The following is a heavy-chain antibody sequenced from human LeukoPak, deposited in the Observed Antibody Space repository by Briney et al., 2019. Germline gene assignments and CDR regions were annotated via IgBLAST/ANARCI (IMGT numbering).Heavy chain of an antibody. D-gene: IGHD2-15*01. CDR3: ARDLGYCSGGSCYRNWFDP. CDR1: GYTFKSYG. V-gene: IGHV1-18*01. CDR2: ISTYNGNT. J-gene: IGHJ5*02. Sequence: GASVKVSCKASGYTFKSYGISWVRPAPGQGLEWMGWISTYNGNTNYEQKLRGRVTMTTDTSTTTVYMELRSLRSDDTAVYYCARDLGYCSGGSCYRNWFDPWGQGTLVSVSS.